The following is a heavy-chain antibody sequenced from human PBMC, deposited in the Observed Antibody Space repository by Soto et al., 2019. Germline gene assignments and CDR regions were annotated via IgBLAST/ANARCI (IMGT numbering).Heavy chain of an antibody. CDR2: LSYDGSKE. Sequence: GGSLRLSCAASGFTFSSFGMHWVRQAPGKGLEWVALLSYDGSKEYYADSVKGRFSVSRDNSKNTLYLQMNSLRVEDTAVYFCAKRRLRGTTVSVLDYWGRGTLVTGSS. CDR3: AKRRLRGTTVSVLDY. D-gene: IGHD4-17*01. CDR1: GFTFSSFG. V-gene: IGHV3-30*18. J-gene: IGHJ4*02.